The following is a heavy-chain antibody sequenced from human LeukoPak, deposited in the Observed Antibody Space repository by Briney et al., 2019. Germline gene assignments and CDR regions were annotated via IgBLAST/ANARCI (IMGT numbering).Heavy chain of an antibody. Sequence: ASVKVSCKASGYTFTGYYMHWVRQAPGQGLEWMGWMNPNSGNTGYAQKFQGRVTITRNTSITTAYMELTSLRSEDTAVYYCARGRPFDGDYPRIFDSWGQGTLVTVSS. CDR1: GYTFTGYY. CDR3: ARGRPFDGDYPRIFDS. D-gene: IGHD4-17*01. J-gene: IGHJ4*02. V-gene: IGHV1-8*03. CDR2: MNPNSGNT.